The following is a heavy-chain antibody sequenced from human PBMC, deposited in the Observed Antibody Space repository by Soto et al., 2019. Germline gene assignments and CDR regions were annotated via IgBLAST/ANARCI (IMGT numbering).Heavy chain of an antibody. J-gene: IGHJ4*02. CDR3: ARGLSSPSATGI. CDR1: GGSVSSCCNY. V-gene: IGHV4-39*01. CDR2: IHNSGST. Sequence: QPQLQESGPGLVKPSETLSLTCTVSGGSVSSCCNYWGWVRQPPGKGLEWIGSIHNSGSTSYNPSLRSRVTISVYAPKNQFSLTLTSVTAADTAVYYCARGLSSPSATGIWGQGILVTVSS. D-gene: IGHD6-6*01.